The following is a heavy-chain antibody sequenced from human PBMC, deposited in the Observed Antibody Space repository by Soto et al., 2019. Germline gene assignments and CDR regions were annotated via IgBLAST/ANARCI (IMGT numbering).Heavy chain of an antibody. D-gene: IGHD3-10*01. Sequence: GASVQVSCKASGYTFTGYYMHWVRQAPGQGLEWMGWINPNSGGTNNAQKFQRRVTMTRDTSISTAYMELSRLRSDDTAVYYCARYYGSGSYYPDYYYGMDVWGQGTTVTVSS. CDR3: ARYYGSGSYYPDYYYGMDV. CDR1: GYTFTGYY. J-gene: IGHJ6*02. V-gene: IGHV1-2*02. CDR2: INPNSGGT.